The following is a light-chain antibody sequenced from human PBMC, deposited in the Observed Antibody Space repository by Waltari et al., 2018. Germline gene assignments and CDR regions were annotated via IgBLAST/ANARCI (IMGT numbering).Light chain of an antibody. J-gene: IGLJ2*01. Sequence: QSALTQPASVSGSPGHSLPLSCTGTSRDVGGFASVPWYQQHPNKAPKLLIYDVNNRPSGVSNRFSGSKSGNTASLTISGLQAEDEADYYCSSYTSRNTLLFGGGTKLTAL. CDR1: SRDVGGFAS. CDR2: DVN. CDR3: SSYTSRNTLL. V-gene: IGLV2-14*03.